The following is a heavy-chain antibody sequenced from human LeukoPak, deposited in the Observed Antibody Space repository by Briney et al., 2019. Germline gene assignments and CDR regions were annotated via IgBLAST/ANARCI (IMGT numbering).Heavy chain of an antibody. CDR2: IYYSGST. CDR3: ARNGDRGYSYGSLWFDP. J-gene: IGHJ5*02. CDR1: GGSISSYY. D-gene: IGHD5-18*01. Sequence: SETLSLTCTVSGGSISSYYWSCIRQPPGKGLEWIGYIYYSGSTNYNPSLKSRVTISVDTSKDQFSLKLSSVTAADTAVYYCARNGDRGYSYGSLWFDPWGQGTLVTVSS. V-gene: IGHV4-59*01.